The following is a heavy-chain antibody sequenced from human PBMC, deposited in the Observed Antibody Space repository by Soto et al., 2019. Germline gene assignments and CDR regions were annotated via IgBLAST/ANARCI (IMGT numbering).Heavy chain of an antibody. V-gene: IGHV4-30-2*01. CDR2: IYHSGST. CDR1: GGSISSGGYS. J-gene: IGHJ4*02. Sequence: SETLSLTCAVSGGSISSGGYSWSWIRQPPGKGLEWIGYIYHSGSTYYNPSLKSRVTISVDRSKNQFSLKLSSVTAADTAVYYCARALWDTYYYDSSGYYYFDYWGQGTLVTVSS. CDR3: ARALWDTYYYDSSGYYYFDY. D-gene: IGHD3-22*01.